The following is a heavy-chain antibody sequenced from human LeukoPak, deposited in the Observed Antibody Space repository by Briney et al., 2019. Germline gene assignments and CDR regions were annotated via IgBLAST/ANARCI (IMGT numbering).Heavy chain of an antibody. D-gene: IGHD6-19*01. CDR1: GFTFSSYA. Sequence: GRSLRLSCAASGFTFSSYAMHWVRQAPGKGLEWVAVISYDGSNKYYADSVKGRFTISRDNSKNTLYLQMNSLRAEDTAVYYCARGLSSGWLDYWGQGTLVTVSS. J-gene: IGHJ4*02. CDR2: ISYDGSNK. V-gene: IGHV3-30*04. CDR3: ARGLSSGWLDY.